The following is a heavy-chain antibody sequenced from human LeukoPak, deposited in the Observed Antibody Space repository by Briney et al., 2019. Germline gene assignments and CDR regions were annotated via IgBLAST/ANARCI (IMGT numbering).Heavy chain of an antibody. CDR2: IYHSGNT. V-gene: IGHV4-4*09. Sequence: PSETLSLTCNVSGGSMSSNYWSWIRQPPGKGLEWIGYIYHSGNTNYSPSLESRVTMSVDESKNQFSLRVHFVSAADTAVYYCATTRRAAVAGRFDSWGQGTLVTVSS. D-gene: IGHD6-19*01. CDR3: ATTRRAAVAGRFDS. CDR1: GGSMSSNY. J-gene: IGHJ4*02.